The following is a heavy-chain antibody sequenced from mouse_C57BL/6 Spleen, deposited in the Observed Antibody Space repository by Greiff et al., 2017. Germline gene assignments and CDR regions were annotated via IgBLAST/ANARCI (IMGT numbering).Heavy chain of an antibody. CDR2: IHPNSGST. CDR1: GYTFTSYW. Sequence: QVQLQQPGAELVKPGASVKLSCKASGYTFTSYWMHWVKQRPGQGLEWIGMIHPNSGSTNYNEKFKSKATLTVDKSSSTAYMQLSSLTSEDSAVYYCARDDYYGKTMDYWGQGTSVTVSS. D-gene: IGHD1-1*01. J-gene: IGHJ4*01. V-gene: IGHV1-64*01. CDR3: ARDDYYGKTMDY.